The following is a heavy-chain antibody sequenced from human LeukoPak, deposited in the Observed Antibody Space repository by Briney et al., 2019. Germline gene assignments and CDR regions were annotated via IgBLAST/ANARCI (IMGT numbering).Heavy chain of an antibody. CDR2: IHPTGRT. CDR1: GGSISSSNW. V-gene: IGHV4-4*02. D-gene: IGHD3-10*01. Sequence: SETLSLTCAVSGGSISSSNWWSWVRQSPGKGLEWFGEIHPTGRTNYNPSLESRVTISLDKSKNQLSLKLSSVTAADTAVYYCARNGHYCLDYWGQGTLVTVSS. J-gene: IGHJ4*02. CDR3: ARNGHYCLDY.